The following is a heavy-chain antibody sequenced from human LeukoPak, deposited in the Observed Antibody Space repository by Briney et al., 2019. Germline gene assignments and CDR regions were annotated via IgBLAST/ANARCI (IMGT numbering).Heavy chain of an antibody. D-gene: IGHD2/OR15-2a*01. CDR3: AREVLIHAFDI. Sequence: SETLSLTCTASGGSISSDNYYWSWIRQPAGKGLEWIGHIYTSGGTNYNPSLKSRVTISVDTSKNQFSLKLSSVTAADTAVYYCAREVLIHAFDIWGLGTMVTVSS. CDR1: GGSISSDNYY. V-gene: IGHV4-61*09. J-gene: IGHJ3*02. CDR2: IYTSGGT.